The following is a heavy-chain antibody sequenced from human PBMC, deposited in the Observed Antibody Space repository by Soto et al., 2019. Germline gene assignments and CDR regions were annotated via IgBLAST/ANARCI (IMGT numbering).Heavy chain of an antibody. CDR2: ISDSGSTI. V-gene: IGHV3-48*01. CDR3: TRDGS. Sequence: GGSLRLSCAASGFPFSSYAMNWVRQTPDKGLERLSYISDSGSTIHYADSVKGRFTISRDNAKNSLYLQMNSLRADDTAVYYCTRDGSWGQGTLVIVSS. J-gene: IGHJ5*02. CDR1: GFPFSSYA. D-gene: IGHD5-12*01.